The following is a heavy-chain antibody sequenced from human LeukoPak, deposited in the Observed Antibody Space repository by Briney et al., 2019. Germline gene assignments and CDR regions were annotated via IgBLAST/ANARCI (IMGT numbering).Heavy chain of an antibody. CDR3: ARDNGYGGNSYGMDV. V-gene: IGHV4-30-4*01. Sequence: PSQTLSLTCTVSGGSISSGDYYWSWIRQPPGKGLEWIGYIYYSGSTYYNPSLKSRVTISVDTSKNQFSLKLSSVTAADTAVYYCARDNGYGGNSYGMDVWGQGTTVTVSS. D-gene: IGHD4-23*01. CDR2: IYYSGST. CDR1: GGSISSGDYY. J-gene: IGHJ6*02.